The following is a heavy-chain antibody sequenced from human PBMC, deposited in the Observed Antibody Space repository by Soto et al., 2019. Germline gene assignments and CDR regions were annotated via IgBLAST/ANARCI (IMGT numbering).Heavy chain of an antibody. CDR3: SRAYYLYYYDSSGYHFDY. J-gene: IGHJ4*02. CDR2: ISSSSSII. Sequence: PGGSLRLSCAASGFTFSNYNMNWVRQAPGKGLEWVSYISSSSSIIHYADSVKGRFTISRDNAKNSLYLQMNSLRAEDTAVYYCSRAYYLYYYDSSGYHFDYWGPGTLVTVSS. V-gene: IGHV3-48*01. D-gene: IGHD3-22*01. CDR1: GFTFSNYN.